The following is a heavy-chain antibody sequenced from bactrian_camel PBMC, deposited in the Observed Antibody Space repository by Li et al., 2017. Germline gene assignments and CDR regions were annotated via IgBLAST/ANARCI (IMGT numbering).Heavy chain of an antibody. CDR2: IYTTGGDT. CDR3: AAGRGSMWYGEIRMLSPNVYGY. V-gene: IGHV3S1*01. D-gene: IGHD6*01. J-gene: IGHJ4*01. CDR1: KDTSSNYC. Sequence: QVQLVESGGGSVQAGGSLRLSCAASKDTSSNYCTGWLRQAPGEKRDGVAKKREGVATIYTTGGDTYYTDSVKGRFTISRDNARNTLYLIINNPSPEDAAMYYCAAGRGSMWYGEIRMLSPNVYGYWGLGTQVTVS.